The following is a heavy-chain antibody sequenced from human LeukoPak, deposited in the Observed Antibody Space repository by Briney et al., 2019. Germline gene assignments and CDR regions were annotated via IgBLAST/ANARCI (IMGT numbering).Heavy chain of an antibody. CDR2: INHSGST. D-gene: IGHD6-19*01. J-gene: IGHJ1*01. CDR3: ARQLAVAGREPEL. CDR1: GGSFSGYY. Sequence: SETLSLTCAVYGGSFSGYYWSWIRQPPGKGLEWIGEINHSGSTNYNPSLKSRVTISVDTSKNQFSLKLSSVTAADTAVYYCARQLAVAGREPELWGQGTLVTVSS. V-gene: IGHV4-34*01.